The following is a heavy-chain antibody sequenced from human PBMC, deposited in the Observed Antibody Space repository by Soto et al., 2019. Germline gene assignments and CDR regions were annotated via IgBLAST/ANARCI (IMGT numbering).Heavy chain of an antibody. CDR2: ISYDGSNK. CDR1: GFTFSSYG. D-gene: IGHD2-15*01. CDR3: AKGGYCSGGSCYWGYYYYGMDV. Sequence: SLRLSCAASGFTFSSYGMHWVRQAPGKGLEWVAVISYDGSNKYYADSVKGRFTISRDNSKNTLYLQMNSLRAEDTAVYYCAKGGYCSGGSCYWGYYYYGMDVWGQGTTVTVSS. J-gene: IGHJ6*02. V-gene: IGHV3-30*18.